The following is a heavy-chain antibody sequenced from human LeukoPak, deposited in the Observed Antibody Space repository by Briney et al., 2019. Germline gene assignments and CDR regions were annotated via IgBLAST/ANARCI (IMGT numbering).Heavy chain of an antibody. D-gene: IGHD6-19*01. CDR1: GFTFSDYY. J-gene: IGHJ3*02. V-gene: IGHV3-23*01. Sequence: GGSLRLSCAASGFTFSDYYMSWIRQAPGKGLEWVSAISGSGGSTYYADSVKGRFTISRDNSKNTLYLQMNSLRAEDTAVYYCARSVAGTNGNAFDIWGQGTMVTVSS. CDR2: ISGSGGST. CDR3: ARSVAGTNGNAFDI.